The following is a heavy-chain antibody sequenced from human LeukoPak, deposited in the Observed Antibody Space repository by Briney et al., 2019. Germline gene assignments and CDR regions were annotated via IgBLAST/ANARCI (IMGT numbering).Heavy chain of an antibody. D-gene: IGHD2/OR15-2a*01. CDR1: GGSISSYY. V-gene: IGHV4-4*07. CDR3: ARDHRGLSSWGYYHYYMDV. Sequence: SETLSLTCTVSGGSISSYYWTWIRQPAGKGLEWIGRIYTSGSTNYNPSLKSRVTISVDTSKNQFSLKLSSVTAADTAVYYCARDHRGLSSWGYYHYYMDVWGKATTVTISS. J-gene: IGHJ6*03. CDR2: IYTSGST.